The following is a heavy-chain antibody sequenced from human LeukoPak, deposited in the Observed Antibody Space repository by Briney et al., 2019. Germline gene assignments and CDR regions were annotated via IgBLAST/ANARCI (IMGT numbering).Heavy chain of an antibody. D-gene: IGHD2-2*01. J-gene: IGHJ4*02. CDR3: AKDPRYCRTTSCSPDGYFDY. V-gene: IGHV3-30*18. Sequence: GGSLRLSCAASGFNFYDYHMHWVRQAPGKGLEWVAIISYDGRDKFYADSVQGRFTISRDTSTNTLYLQMSSLKTEDSATYYCAKDPRYCRTTSCSPDGYFDYWGQGTLVTVSS. CDR2: ISYDGRDK. CDR1: GFNFYDYH.